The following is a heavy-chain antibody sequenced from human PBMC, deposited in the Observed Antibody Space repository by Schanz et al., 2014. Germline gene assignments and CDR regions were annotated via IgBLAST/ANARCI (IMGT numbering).Heavy chain of an antibody. Sequence: QVQLVESGGGVVQPGRSLRLSCVASGFTFSSYDVFWVRQAPGKGLEWVAILWHDGSKKYYADSVKGRFTMSRDNAKNSLFLQMNSLRAEDTAVYYCLAPDYGMDVWGQGTTVTVSS. CDR2: LWHDGSKK. CDR3: LAPDYGMDV. J-gene: IGHJ6*02. CDR1: GFTFSSYD. V-gene: IGHV3-33*01.